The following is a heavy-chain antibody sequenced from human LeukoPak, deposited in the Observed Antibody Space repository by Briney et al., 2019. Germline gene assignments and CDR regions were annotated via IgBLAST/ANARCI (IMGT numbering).Heavy chain of an antibody. D-gene: IGHD5-24*01. Sequence: PSETLSLTCTVSGGSISSSSYYWGWIRQPPGKGLEWIGSTYYSGSTYYNPSLKSRVTISVDTSKNQFSLKLSSVTAADTAVYYCARLIQFFDYWGQGTLVTVSS. CDR2: TYYSGST. J-gene: IGHJ4*02. V-gene: IGHV4-39*01. CDR1: GGSISSSSYY. CDR3: ARLIQFFDY.